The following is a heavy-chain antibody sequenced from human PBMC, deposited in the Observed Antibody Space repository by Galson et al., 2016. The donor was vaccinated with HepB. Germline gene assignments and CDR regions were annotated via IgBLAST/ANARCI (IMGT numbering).Heavy chain of an antibody. D-gene: IGHD5-24*01. J-gene: IGHJ4*02. CDR3: ARISTDGYHPVDY. Sequence: ETLSLTCSVSGDSINIARYFWGWIRQSPTRGLEWIGTIANSGSTNYNPSLKSRVTISVDKSKNQFSLKLSSVTAADTAVYYCARISTDGYHPVDYWGQGTLVTVSS. V-gene: IGHV4-39*07. CDR1: GDSINIARYF. CDR2: IANSGST.